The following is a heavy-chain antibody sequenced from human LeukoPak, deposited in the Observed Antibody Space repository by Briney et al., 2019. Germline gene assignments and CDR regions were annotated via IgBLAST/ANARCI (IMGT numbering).Heavy chain of an antibody. CDR2: INHSGST. D-gene: IGHD7-27*01. CDR3: ARRPHNWGFDY. Sequence: PSETLSLTCAVYGGSFSGYYWSWIRQPPGKGLEWIGEINHSGSTNYNPSLKSRVTISVDPSKNQFSLRLNSVTAADTAVFYCARRPHNWGFDYWGQGILVTVSS. V-gene: IGHV4-34*01. CDR1: GGSFSGYY. J-gene: IGHJ4*02.